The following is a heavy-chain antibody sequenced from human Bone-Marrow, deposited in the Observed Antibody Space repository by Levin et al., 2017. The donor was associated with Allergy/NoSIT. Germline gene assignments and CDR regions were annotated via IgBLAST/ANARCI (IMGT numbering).Heavy chain of an antibody. V-gene: IGHV1-2*02. D-gene: IGHD5-24*01. CDR3: VRNRQELAPQTRAEFHP. J-gene: IGHJ5*02. Sequence: ASVKVSCKASGYTFTGYFIHWVRQAPGQGLELMGWINPKTGDTKYARDFQGRVTMSRDTSISTVYMELTRLRSDDTAMYYCVRNRQELAPQTRAEFHPWGQGTLVTVSS. CDR1: GYTFTGYF. CDR2: INPKTGDT.